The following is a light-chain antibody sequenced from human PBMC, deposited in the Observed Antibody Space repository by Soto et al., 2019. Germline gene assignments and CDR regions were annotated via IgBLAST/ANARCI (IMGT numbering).Light chain of an antibody. J-gene: IGKJ2*01. Sequence: ENVLTQSPGTLSLSPGERATLSCRAGQSVDSNYLAWYQHKPGQPPRLLIYGTSSRATGIPDRFSGSGSGTDFILTINRLEPEDFAVYYCQQYGSSIYTFGQGTRLEIK. CDR3: QQYGSSIYT. CDR1: QSVDSNY. CDR2: GTS. V-gene: IGKV3-20*01.